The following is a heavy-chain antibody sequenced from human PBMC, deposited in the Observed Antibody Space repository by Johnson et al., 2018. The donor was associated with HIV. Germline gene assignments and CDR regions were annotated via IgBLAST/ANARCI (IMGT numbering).Heavy chain of an antibody. J-gene: IGHJ3*02. V-gene: IGHV3-66*01. D-gene: IGHD3-22*01. CDR1: GFTVSGNY. CDR3: ARDAPNFFDSSGVRDDAFDI. Sequence: EMQLVESGGGLVQPGGSLRLSCAASGFTVSGNYMNWVRQAPGKGLEWVSVIYSDGSTYYADSVQGRFTLSRDNSQNTLYLQMNSLRAEDTAVYFCARDAPNFFDSSGVRDDAFDIWGPGTMVTVSS. CDR2: IYSDGST.